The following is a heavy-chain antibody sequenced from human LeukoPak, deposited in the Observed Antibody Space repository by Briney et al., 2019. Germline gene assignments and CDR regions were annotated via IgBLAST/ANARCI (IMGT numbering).Heavy chain of an antibody. V-gene: IGHV3-21*01. CDR3: ARATWDPNYYYYMDV. D-gene: IGHD1-26*01. CDR2: ISSSSSYI. Sequence: PGGSLRLSCAPSGFTFNSYTMKWVRQAPGKGLEWVSSISSSSSYIYYADSVKGRFTISRDNAKKSLYLQMNSVRAEDTAVYFCARATWDPNYYYYMDVWGKGTTVTIS. CDR1: GFTFNSYT. J-gene: IGHJ6*03.